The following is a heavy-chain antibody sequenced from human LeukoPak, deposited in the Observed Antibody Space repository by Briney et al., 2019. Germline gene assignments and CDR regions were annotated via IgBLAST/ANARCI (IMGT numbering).Heavy chain of an antibody. CDR3: ARESDHSGSYHYYGMDV. CDR1: GFTFSSYA. D-gene: IGHD1-26*01. Sequence: GRSLRLSCAASGFTFSSYATHWVRQAPGKGLEWVAVISYDGSNKYYADSVKGRFTISRDNSKNTLYLQMNSLRAEDTAVYYCARESDHSGSYHYYGMDVWGQGTTVTVSS. CDR2: ISYDGSNK. V-gene: IGHV3-30*04. J-gene: IGHJ6*02.